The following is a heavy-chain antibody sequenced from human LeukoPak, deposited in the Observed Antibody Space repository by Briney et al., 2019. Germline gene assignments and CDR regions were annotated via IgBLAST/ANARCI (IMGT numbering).Heavy chain of an antibody. V-gene: IGHV3-7*01. CDR1: GFTFSSYW. J-gene: IGHJ4*02. D-gene: IGHD1-7*01. CDR3: ASLNWNLYFDY. CDR2: IKQGGSEK. Sequence: PGGSLRLSCAASGFTFSSYWMSWVRQAPGKGLEWVANIKQGGSEKYYVDSVKGRFTISRDNAKNSLYLQMNSLRAEDTAVYYCASLNWNLYFDYWGQGTLVTVSS.